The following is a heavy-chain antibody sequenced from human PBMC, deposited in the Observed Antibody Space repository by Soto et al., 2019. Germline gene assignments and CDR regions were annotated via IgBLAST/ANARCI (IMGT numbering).Heavy chain of an antibody. CDR1: GFTFRGYG. Sequence: WGSLGLSCAASGFTFRGYGMHWVRQAPGRGLEWVALISYDGSIKYYADSVRGRFTISRDNSKNTLYLQMNSLRAEDTAVYYCANSEYSRYKNIDVWGQGTTVTVSS. CDR3: ANSEYSRYKNIDV. J-gene: IGHJ6*02. CDR2: ISYDGSIK. V-gene: IGHV3-30*18. D-gene: IGHD5-18*01.